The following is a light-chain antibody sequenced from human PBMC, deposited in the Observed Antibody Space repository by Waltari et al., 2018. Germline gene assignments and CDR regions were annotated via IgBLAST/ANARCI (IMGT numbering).Light chain of an antibody. CDR2: GAS. J-gene: IGKJ1*01. V-gene: IGKV3-20*01. Sequence: EIVLTQSPGTLSLSPGERGTLSCRASQSVSRFLAWYQQIPGQPPRLLIYGASTRATGIPDRFSGSVSGTDFSLTSSRLEPEDFAVYYCQKYDRLPATFGQGTKVEIK. CDR1: QSVSRF. CDR3: QKYDRLPAT.